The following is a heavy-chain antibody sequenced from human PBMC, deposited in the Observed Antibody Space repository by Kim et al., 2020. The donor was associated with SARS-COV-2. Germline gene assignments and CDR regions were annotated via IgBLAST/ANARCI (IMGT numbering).Heavy chain of an antibody. J-gene: IGHJ6*02. V-gene: IGHV3-11*05. CDR1: GFTFSDYY. Sequence: GGSLRLSCAASGFTFSDYYMSWIRQAPGKGLEWVSYISSSSSYTNYADSVKGRFTISRDNAKNSLYLQMNSLRAEDTAVYYCARAGYSSGWYPEGYYYYGMDVWGQGTTVTVSS. D-gene: IGHD6-19*01. CDR3: ARAGYSSGWYPEGYYYYGMDV. CDR2: ISSSSSYT.